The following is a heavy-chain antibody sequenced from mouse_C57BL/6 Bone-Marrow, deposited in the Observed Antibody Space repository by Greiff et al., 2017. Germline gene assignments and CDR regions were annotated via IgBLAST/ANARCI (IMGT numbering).Heavy chain of an antibody. J-gene: IGHJ3*01. Sequence: VPLVESGGGLVKPGGSLKLSCAASGFTFSSYAMSWVRQTPEPRLEWVATISDGGRYPSYPDNVKGPFTISRDNAKNTLYLHMSHLKSEDTARYYWARGVTKVVGRFAYWGQGTLVTVAA. D-gene: IGHD1-1*01. CDR3: ARGVTKVVGRFAY. CDR1: GFTFSSYA. CDR2: ISDGGRYP. V-gene: IGHV5-4*01.